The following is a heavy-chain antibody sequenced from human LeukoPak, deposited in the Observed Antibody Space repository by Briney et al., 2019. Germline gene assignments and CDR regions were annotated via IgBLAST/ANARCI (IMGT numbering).Heavy chain of an antibody. V-gene: IGHV1-46*01. J-gene: IGHJ4*02. CDR1: EYTFTSYY. Sequence: ASVKVSCKASEYTFTSYYMHWVRQAPGQGLEWMGIINPSGDSTNYAQKFQGRVTMTRDMSTSTVYMELSSLRSEDTAVYYCARDRYSSGWFDYWGQGTLVTVSS. CDR2: INPSGDST. D-gene: IGHD6-19*01. CDR3: ARDRYSSGWFDY.